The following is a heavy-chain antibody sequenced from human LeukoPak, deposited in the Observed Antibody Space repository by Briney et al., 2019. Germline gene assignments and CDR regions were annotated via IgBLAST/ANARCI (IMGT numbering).Heavy chain of an antibody. V-gene: IGHV4-59*01. CDR1: GGSISSYY. J-gene: IGHJ4*02. D-gene: IGHD6-13*01. CDR3: ARTVAAAGSTPDFDY. Sequence: SETLSLTCTVSGGSISSYYWSWIRQPPGKGLEWIGYIYYSGSTNYNPSLKSRVTISVDTSKNQFSLKLSSVTAADTAVYYCARTVAAAGSTPDFDYWGQGTLVTVSS. CDR2: IYYSGST.